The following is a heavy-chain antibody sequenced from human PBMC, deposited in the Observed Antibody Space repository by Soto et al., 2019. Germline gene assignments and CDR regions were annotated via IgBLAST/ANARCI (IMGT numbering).Heavy chain of an antibody. J-gene: IGHJ3*02. CDR1: GDSVSSDVGA. Sequence: PSQTLSLTCAISGDSVSSDVGAWNWIRQSPSRGLEWLGRTYYRSKWNHEYAASMKSRVTVNPDTSKNQFSLQLNSVTPEDTAVYFCARGQHYAFDIWAQGTMVTVSS. CDR3: ARGQHYAFDI. V-gene: IGHV6-1*01. CDR2: TYYRSKWNH.